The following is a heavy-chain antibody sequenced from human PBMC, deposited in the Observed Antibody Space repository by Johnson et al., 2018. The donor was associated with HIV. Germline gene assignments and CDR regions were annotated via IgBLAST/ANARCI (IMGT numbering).Heavy chain of an antibody. V-gene: IGHV3-9*01. CDR3: ARDVIKVIAARDGAVDI. CDR1: GFTFDDYA. J-gene: IGHJ3*02. Sequence: LLVESGGGLLPPGGSLKLSCAASGFTFDDYAMHWVRQAPGKGLEWVSGISWNSGSIGYADSVKGRFTISRDNAKNSLYLQMNSLRAEDTAVYYCARDVIKVIAARDGAVDIWGQGTMVTGSS. D-gene: IGHD6-6*01. CDR2: ISWNSGSI.